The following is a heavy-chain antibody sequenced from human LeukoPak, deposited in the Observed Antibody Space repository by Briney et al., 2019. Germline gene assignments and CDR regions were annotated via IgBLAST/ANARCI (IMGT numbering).Heavy chain of an antibody. CDR3: AKGGLTAMAPKGAFDI. J-gene: IGHJ3*02. Sequence: GGSLRLSCAASGFTFSSYGMHWVRQAPGKGLEWVAFIRYDGSNKYYADSVKGRFTISRDNSKNTLYLQMNSLRTEDTAVYYCAKGGLTAMAPKGAFDIWGQGTMVTVSS. V-gene: IGHV3-30*02. D-gene: IGHD5-18*01. CDR1: GFTFSSYG. CDR2: IRYDGSNK.